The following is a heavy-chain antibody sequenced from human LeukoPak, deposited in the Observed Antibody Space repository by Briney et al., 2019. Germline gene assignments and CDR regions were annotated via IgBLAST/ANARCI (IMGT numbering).Heavy chain of an antibody. V-gene: IGHV4-34*01. CDR3: ATKRQLGVWGRYFDL. CDR1: GGSFSGYY. CDR2: INHSGST. J-gene: IGHJ2*01. D-gene: IGHD3-16*01. Sequence: KPSETLSLTCAVYGGSFSGYYWSWIRQPPGKGLEWIGEINHSGSTNYNPSLKSRVTISVDTSKNQFSLKLSSVTAADTAVYYCATKRQLGVWGRYFDLWGRGTLVTVSS.